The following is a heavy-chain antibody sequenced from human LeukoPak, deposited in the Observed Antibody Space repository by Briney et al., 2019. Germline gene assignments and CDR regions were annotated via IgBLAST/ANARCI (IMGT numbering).Heavy chain of an antibody. J-gene: IGHJ4*02. CDR1: GYTFTSYA. V-gene: IGHV1-3*01. CDR2: INAGNGNT. Sequence: ASVKVSCKASGYTFTSYAMHWVRQAPGQRLEWMGWINAGNGNTKYSQKFQGRVTITRDTSASTAYMELSSLRSEDTAVYYCARDRRTVAGPFGYWGQGTLVTVSS. D-gene: IGHD6-19*01. CDR3: ARDRRTVAGPFGY.